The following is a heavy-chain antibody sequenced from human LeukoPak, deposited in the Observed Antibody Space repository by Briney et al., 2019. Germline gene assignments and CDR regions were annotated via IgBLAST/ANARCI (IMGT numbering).Heavy chain of an antibody. CDR3: ARAGGRHGYNSVYYYFGLDV. CDR1: GYTFTDYD. J-gene: IGHJ6*02. V-gene: IGHV1-2*02. D-gene: IGHD5-24*01. CDR2: INTNTGDT. Sequence: GASVKVSCKTSGYTFTDYDTHWVRQAPGQGLEWMGWINTNTGDTNYAQRFQGRVTMTRDTSINTAYMELSSLTSDDTAMYYCARAGGRHGYNSVYYYFGLDVWGQGTTVTVSS.